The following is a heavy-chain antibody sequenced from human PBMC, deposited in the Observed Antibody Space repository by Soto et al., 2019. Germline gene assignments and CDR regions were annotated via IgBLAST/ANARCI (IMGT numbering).Heavy chain of an antibody. Sequence: GASVKFSCKEAGYTFTSYGIRWVRQAPGQGLEWMGWISAYNGNTNYAQKLQGRVTMTTDTSTSTAYMELRSLRSDDTAVYYCARDPVSHAQTIYGMDVWGQGTTVTVSS. V-gene: IGHV1-18*01. CDR2: ISAYNGNT. CDR1: GYTFTSYG. CDR3: ARDPVSHAQTIYGMDV. J-gene: IGHJ6*02.